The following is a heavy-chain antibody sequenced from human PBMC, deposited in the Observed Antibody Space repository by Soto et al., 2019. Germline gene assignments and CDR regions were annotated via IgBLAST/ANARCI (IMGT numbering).Heavy chain of an antibody. CDR3: ARGYPSYDYIWGSYRYRHYFDY. D-gene: IGHD3-16*02. J-gene: IGHJ4*02. V-gene: IGHV4-34*01. CDR2: INHSGST. Sequence: QVQLQQWGAGLLKPSETLSLTCAVYGGSFSGYYWSWIRQPPGKGLEWIGEINHSGSTNYNPSLKSRVTISVDTSKNQFSLKLSSVTAADTAVYYCARGYPSYDYIWGSYRYRHYFDYWGQGTLVTVSS. CDR1: GGSFSGYY.